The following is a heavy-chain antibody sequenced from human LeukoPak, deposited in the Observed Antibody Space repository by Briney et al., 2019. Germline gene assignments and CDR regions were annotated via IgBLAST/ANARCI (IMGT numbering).Heavy chain of an antibody. CDR1: GFTFSTYS. V-gene: IGHV3-21*01. J-gene: IGHJ6*03. CDR3: ARDGRLVQYYYYYMDV. D-gene: IGHD6-6*01. Sequence: GGSLRLSCAASGFTFSTYSMNWVRQTPGKGLEWVSSISSSSYIYYADSVKGRFTISRDNAKKSVYLQMNSLRAEDTAVYYCARDGRLVQYYYYYMDVWGKGTTVTVSS. CDR2: ISSSSYI.